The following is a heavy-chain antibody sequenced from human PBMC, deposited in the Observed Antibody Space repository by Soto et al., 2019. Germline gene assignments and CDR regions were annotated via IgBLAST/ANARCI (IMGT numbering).Heavy chain of an antibody. V-gene: IGHV1-58*01. Sequence: SVKVSCKASGFTFTSSAVQWVRQARGQRLEWIGWIVVGSGNTNYAQKFQERVTITRDMSTSTAYMELSSLRSEDTAVYYCAATVLLWFGELLESPSDYWGQGTLVTVAS. D-gene: IGHD3-10*01. J-gene: IGHJ4*02. CDR1: GFTFTSSA. CDR2: IVVGSGNT. CDR3: AATVLLWFGELLESPSDY.